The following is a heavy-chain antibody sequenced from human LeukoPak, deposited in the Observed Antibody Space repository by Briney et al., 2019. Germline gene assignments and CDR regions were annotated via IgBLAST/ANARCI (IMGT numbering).Heavy chain of an antibody. D-gene: IGHD3-22*01. CDR1: GFTFSSYG. J-gene: IGHJ4*02. Sequence: GGSLRLSCAASGFTFSSYGMHWVRQAPGKGLEWVAVISYDGSNKYYVDSVKGRFTISRDNSKNTLYLQMNSLRAEDTAVYYCAKVSTYYYDSSDYYDYWGQGTLVTVSS. CDR2: ISYDGSNK. V-gene: IGHV3-30*18. CDR3: AKVSTYYYDSSDYYDY.